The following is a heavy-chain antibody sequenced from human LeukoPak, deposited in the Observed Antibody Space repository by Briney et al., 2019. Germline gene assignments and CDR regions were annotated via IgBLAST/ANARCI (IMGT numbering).Heavy chain of an antibody. J-gene: IGHJ4*02. CDR3: ATLRRGSYFDY. Sequence: GASVKVSCKVSGYTLTELSIHRVRQAPGKGLEWMGGFDPEDGETIYAQKFQGRVTMTEDTSTDTAYMELSSLKSEDTDVYYCATLRRGSYFDYWGQGTLVTVSS. CDR2: FDPEDGET. V-gene: IGHV1-24*01. D-gene: IGHD1-26*01. CDR1: GYTLTELS.